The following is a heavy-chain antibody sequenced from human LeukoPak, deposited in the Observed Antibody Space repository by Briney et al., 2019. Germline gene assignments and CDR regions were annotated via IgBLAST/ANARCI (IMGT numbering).Heavy chain of an antibody. Sequence: SETLSHTCAVSGGSFSGYYWSWIRQPPGKGLEWIGEINHSGSTNNNPSLKSRATMSLDTTKNQFSLKLRSVTAADTAVYFCARAGIAGSPSGYWGQGTLVTVSS. CDR1: GGSFSGYY. CDR3: ARAGIAGSPSGY. V-gene: IGHV4-34*04. CDR2: INHSGST. D-gene: IGHD6-13*01. J-gene: IGHJ4*02.